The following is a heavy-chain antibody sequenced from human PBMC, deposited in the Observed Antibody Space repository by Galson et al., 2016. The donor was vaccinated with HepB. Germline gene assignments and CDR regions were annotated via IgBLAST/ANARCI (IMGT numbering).Heavy chain of an antibody. CDR3: ARVDGDYEYFDY. Sequence: ETLSLTCTVSGYSIGSGYYWGWIRQPPGKGLEWIAIIYHTGNTYYNPSLESRVTISVDTSRNQFSLKLNSVTAADTAMYYCARVDGDYEYFDYWGQGTLITVSS. CDR1: GYSIGSGYY. CDR2: IYHTGNT. J-gene: IGHJ4*02. V-gene: IGHV4-38-2*02. D-gene: IGHD4-17*01.